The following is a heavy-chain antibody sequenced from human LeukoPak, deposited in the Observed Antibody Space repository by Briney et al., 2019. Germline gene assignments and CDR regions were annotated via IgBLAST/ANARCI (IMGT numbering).Heavy chain of an antibody. CDR2: MNPNSGNT. Sequence: ASVKVSCTASGYTFTSYDINWVRQATGQGLEWMGWMNPNSGNTGYAQKFQGRVTMTRNTSISTAYMELSSLRSEDTAVYYCARRRIAAAGKLNFDYWGQGTLVTVSS. CDR1: GYTFTSYD. J-gene: IGHJ4*02. CDR3: ARRRIAAAGKLNFDY. D-gene: IGHD6-13*01. V-gene: IGHV1-8*01.